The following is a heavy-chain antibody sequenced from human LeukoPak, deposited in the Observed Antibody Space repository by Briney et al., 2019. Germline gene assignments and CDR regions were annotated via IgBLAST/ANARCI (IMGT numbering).Heavy chain of an antibody. Sequence: PSETLSLTCTVSGGSTSSYYWSWIRQPPGKGLEWIGYIYYSGSTNYNPSLKSRVTISVDTSKNQFSLKLSSVTAADTAVYYCARSDYGDCFDYWGQGTLVTVSS. CDR2: IYYSGST. J-gene: IGHJ4*02. V-gene: IGHV4-59*01. D-gene: IGHD4-17*01. CDR3: ARSDYGDCFDY. CDR1: GGSTSSYY.